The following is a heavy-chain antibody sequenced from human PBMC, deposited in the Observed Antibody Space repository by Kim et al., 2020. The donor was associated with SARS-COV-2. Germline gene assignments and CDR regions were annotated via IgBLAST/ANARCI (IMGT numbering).Heavy chain of an antibody. V-gene: IGHV4-34*01. J-gene: IGHJ3*02. CDR3: ARASQSGSLLAAAFDI. Sequence: SLKSRVTISVATSKTQFSLKRSSVTAADTAVYYCARASQSGSLLAAAFDIWGHGTMVTVSS. D-gene: IGHD1-26*01.